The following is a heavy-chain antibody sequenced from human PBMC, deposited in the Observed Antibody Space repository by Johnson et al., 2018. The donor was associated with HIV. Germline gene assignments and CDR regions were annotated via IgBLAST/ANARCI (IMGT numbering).Heavy chain of an antibody. CDR3: VRVGGNGNYFFDPFDM. J-gene: IGHJ3*02. V-gene: IGHV3-20*04. Sequence: VQLVESGGGVVRPGGSLRLSCAASGFTFDDYGMTWVRQAPGKGLEWVSGIYWNGVRTTYADSVKGRFTISRDNAKNSLYLQMNSLRVEDTAVYYCVRVGGNGNYFFDPFDMWGQGTMVTVSS. D-gene: IGHD1-26*01. CDR1: GFTFDDYG. CDR2: IYWNGVRT.